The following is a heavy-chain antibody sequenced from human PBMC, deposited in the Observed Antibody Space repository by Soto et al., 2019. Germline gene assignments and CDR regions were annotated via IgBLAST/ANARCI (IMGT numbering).Heavy chain of an antibody. CDR3: AKGYCSSTSCYTGYFQH. Sequence: QVQLVESGGGVVQPGRSLRLSCAASGFTFSSYGMHWVRQAPGKGLEWVAVISYDGSNKYYADSVKGRFTISRDNSKNTLYLQMNSLRAEDTAVYYCAKGYCSSTSCYTGYFQHWGQGTLVTVSS. CDR2: ISYDGSNK. V-gene: IGHV3-30*18. CDR1: GFTFSSYG. J-gene: IGHJ1*01. D-gene: IGHD2-2*02.